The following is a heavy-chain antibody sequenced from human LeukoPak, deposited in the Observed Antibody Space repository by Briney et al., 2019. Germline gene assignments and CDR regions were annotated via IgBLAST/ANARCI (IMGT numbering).Heavy chain of an antibody. V-gene: IGHV3-23*01. D-gene: IGHD1-7*01. Sequence: GGSLRLSCAASGFTLSNHWMHWVRQAPGKGLEWVSAINDRGDNTYYADSVKGRFTISRDNSKNTVHLQMNSLRAEDTAVYYCAKGYRGNYDYWGQGTLVTVSS. CDR1: GFTLSNHW. CDR2: INDRGDNT. J-gene: IGHJ4*02. CDR3: AKGYRGNYDY.